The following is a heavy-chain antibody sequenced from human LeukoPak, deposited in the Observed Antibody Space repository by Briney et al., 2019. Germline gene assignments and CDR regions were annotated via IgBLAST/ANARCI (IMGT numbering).Heavy chain of an antibody. D-gene: IGHD3-22*01. Sequence: GGSLRLSCAASGFTFDDYAMHWVRQAPGKGLEWVSGISWNSGSTGYADSVKGRFTISRDNAKNSLYLQMNSLRAEDTAFYYCAKGTYYNGNGGYYFDYWGQGTLVTVSS. CDR2: ISWNSGST. J-gene: IGHJ4*02. CDR3: AKGTYYNGNGGYYFDY. V-gene: IGHV3-9*01. CDR1: GFTFDDYA.